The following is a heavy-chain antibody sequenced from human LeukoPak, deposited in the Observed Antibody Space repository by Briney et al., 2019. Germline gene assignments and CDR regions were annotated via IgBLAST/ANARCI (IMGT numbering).Heavy chain of an antibody. Sequence: GGSLRLSCEVSGFSVNDGWMNWVRQAPGKGLEWVANIKSRTDGGTTEYAAPVNSRFSVSVDGSKNTFYLQMNSLKAEDTALYYCTTKLGFTYGVDFWGQGTLVTVSA. CDR1: GFSVNDGW. CDR3: TTKLGFTYGVDF. CDR2: IKSRTDGGTT. V-gene: IGHV3-15*01. D-gene: IGHD5-18*01. J-gene: IGHJ4*02.